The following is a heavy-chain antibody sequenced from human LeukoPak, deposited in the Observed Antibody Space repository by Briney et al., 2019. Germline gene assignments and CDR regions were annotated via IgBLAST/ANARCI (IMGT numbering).Heavy chain of an antibody. J-gene: IGHJ4*02. Sequence: PSETLSLTCTVSGGSISSGGYYWSWIRQHPGTGLEWIGYIYYSGSTYYNPSLKSRVTISVDTSKNQFSLKLNSMTAADTAVYYCARNGGNSDFGYWGQGTLVTVSS. V-gene: IGHV4-31*03. D-gene: IGHD4-23*01. CDR1: GGSISSGGYY. CDR2: IYYSGST. CDR3: ARNGGNSDFGY.